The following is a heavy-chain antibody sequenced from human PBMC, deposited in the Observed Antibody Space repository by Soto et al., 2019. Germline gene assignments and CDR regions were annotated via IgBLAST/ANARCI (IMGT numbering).Heavy chain of an antibody. Sequence: EVQLVESGGGLIQPGGSLRLSCAVSGFTVSNNYMSWVRQAPGKGLEGVSVIYSGGYTAYGDSVKGRFTISRDNSKNTQYLQMKSVGPHNPAVYSWATNPGGGGYWGQGTLVTVSS. CDR3: ATNPGGGGY. CDR1: GFTVSNNY. J-gene: IGHJ4*02. V-gene: IGHV3-53*01. D-gene: IGHD3-16*01. CDR2: IYSGGYT.